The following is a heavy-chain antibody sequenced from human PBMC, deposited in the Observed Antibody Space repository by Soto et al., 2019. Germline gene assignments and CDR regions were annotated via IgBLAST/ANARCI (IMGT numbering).Heavy chain of an antibody. Sequence: PGGSLRLSCAASGFTFSSYAMSWVRQAPGKGLEWVSAISGSGGSTYYADSVKGRFTISRDNSKNTLYLQMNSLRAEDTAVYYCAKPYMDPWLAYRAEYFQHWGQGTLVTVSS. CDR1: GFTFSSYA. D-gene: IGHD6-19*01. CDR3: AKPYMDPWLAYRAEYFQH. J-gene: IGHJ1*01. V-gene: IGHV3-23*01. CDR2: ISGSGGST.